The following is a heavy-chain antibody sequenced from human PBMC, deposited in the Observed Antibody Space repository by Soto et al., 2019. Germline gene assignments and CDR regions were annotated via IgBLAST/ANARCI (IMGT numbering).Heavy chain of an antibody. CDR2: VFCSVSA. CDR1: GVSVRSYT. Sequence: QLQLQESGPGQVRPSETLSLTCIVSGVSVRSYTWSWVRQPANKGLEWIGRVFCSVSATYNPSLKSRVSTSMDTPENRISLKLDSVTAADAGVYFCARDGMTTGDTWGPGTLVTVSS. V-gene: IGHV4-4*07. D-gene: IGHD2-21*02. J-gene: IGHJ4*02. CDR3: ARDGMTTGDT.